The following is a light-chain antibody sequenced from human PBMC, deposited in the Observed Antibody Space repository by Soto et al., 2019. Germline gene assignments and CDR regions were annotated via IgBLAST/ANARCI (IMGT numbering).Light chain of an antibody. CDR1: PIFNSNY. J-gene: IGKJ2*01. V-gene: IGKV3-20*01. CDR3: QQYYTSPYT. Sequence: EIVLTQSPGTLSLSPGETAILSCRASPIFNSNYLGWYQQKPGQAPRLVIYGASSRATGIPDRFSGSGSGTDFTLIISRLEPEDFAVYYCQQYYTSPYTFGQGTKLEIK. CDR2: GAS.